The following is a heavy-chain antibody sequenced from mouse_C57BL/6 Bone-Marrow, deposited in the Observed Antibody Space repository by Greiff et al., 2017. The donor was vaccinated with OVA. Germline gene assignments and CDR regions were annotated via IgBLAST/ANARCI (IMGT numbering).Heavy chain of an antibody. Sequence: VQLQQSGPELVKPGASVKISCKASGYTFTDYYMNWVKQSHGKSLEWIGDINPNNGGTSYNQKFKGKATLTVDKSSSTAYMELRSLTSEDSAVYYCASGAVTTYFDYWGKGTTLTVSS. CDR2: INPNNGGT. V-gene: IGHV1-26*01. CDR3: ASGAVTTYFDY. D-gene: IGHD2-2*01. J-gene: IGHJ2*01. CDR1: GYTFTDYY.